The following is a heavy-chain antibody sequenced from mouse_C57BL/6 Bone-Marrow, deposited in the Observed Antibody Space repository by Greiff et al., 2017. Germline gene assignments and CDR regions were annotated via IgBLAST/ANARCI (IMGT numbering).Heavy chain of an antibody. D-gene: IGHD2-10*01. CDR3: ARDASYYGGFAY. CDR1: GFTFSDFY. CDR2: SRNKANDYTT. V-gene: IGHV7-1*01. Sequence: DVKLVESGGGLVQSGRSLRLSCATSGFTFSDFYMEWVRQAPGKGLEWIAASRNKANDYTTEYSASLKGRFIVSRDTSQSFLYLQMNALRAEDTAIYYCARDASYYGGFAYWGQGTLVTVSA. J-gene: IGHJ3*01.